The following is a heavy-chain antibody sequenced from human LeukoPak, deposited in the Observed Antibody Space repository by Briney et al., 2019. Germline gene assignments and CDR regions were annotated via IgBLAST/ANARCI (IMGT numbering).Heavy chain of an antibody. CDR1: GGSISSGGYY. Sequence: PSQTLSLTCNVSGGSISSGGYYWSWTRQHPGKGLEWIGFIFYSGSTSYNPSLKNRVSFSLDASKNQFSLTLTSVTAADTAVYYCARLYGDLWGQGTLVTVSS. V-gene: IGHV4-31*03. CDR3: ARLYGDL. D-gene: IGHD3-3*01. J-gene: IGHJ4*02. CDR2: IFYSGST.